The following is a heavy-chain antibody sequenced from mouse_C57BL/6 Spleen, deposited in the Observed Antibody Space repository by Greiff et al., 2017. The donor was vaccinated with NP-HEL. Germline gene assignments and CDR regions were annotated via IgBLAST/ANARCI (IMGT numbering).Heavy chain of an antibody. D-gene: IGHD1-1*01. V-gene: IGHV1-77*01. CDR2: IGPGSGST. CDR1: GFTFTDYY. CDR3: ARWPSYYYGSSSSAY. J-gene: IGHJ3*01. Sequence: LQESGAELVKPGASVKISCKASGFTFTDYYINWVKQRPGQGLEWVGKIGPGSGSTYYPEKFKGKGTLTADNSSSTAYMQLSSLTSEDTAVYFCARWPSYYYGSSSSAYWGQGTLVTVSA.